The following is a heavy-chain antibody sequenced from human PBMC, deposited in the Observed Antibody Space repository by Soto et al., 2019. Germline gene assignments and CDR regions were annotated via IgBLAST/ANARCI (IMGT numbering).Heavy chain of an antibody. CDR3: ARHTWFYDRGGYYAEY. Sequence: SETLSLTCTFSVVSISSSSYYCGWIRQPPWKGLEWIGSIYYSGSTYYNASLKSRVTISVDTSKNHFSLKLSSVTAADTAVYYCARHTWFYDRGGYYAEYLGQGTLVTVSS. D-gene: IGHD3-22*01. V-gene: IGHV4-39*01. CDR2: IYYSGST. CDR1: VVSISSSSYY. J-gene: IGHJ4*02.